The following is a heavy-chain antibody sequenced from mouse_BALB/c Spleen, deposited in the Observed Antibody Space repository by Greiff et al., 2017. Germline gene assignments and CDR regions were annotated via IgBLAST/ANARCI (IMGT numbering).Heavy chain of an antibody. Sequence: QVQLQQPGAELVKPGAPVKLSCKASGYTFTSYWMNWVKQRPGRGLEWIGRIDPSDSETHYNQKFKDKATLTVDKSSSTAYIQLSSLTSEDSAVYYCASGGLPPMDYWGQGTSVTVSS. D-gene: IGHD2-10*01. J-gene: IGHJ4*01. CDR1: GYTFTSYW. CDR2: IDPSDSET. CDR3: ASGGLPPMDY. V-gene: IGHV1-69*02.